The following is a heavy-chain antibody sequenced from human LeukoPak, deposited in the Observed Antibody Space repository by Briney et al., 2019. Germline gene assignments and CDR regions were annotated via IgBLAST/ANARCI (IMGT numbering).Heavy chain of an antibody. J-gene: IGHJ6*02. V-gene: IGHV4-30-4*01. CDR1: GGSISSGDYY. D-gene: IGHD5-18*01. CDR3: ARGGGYSYGNLYYCYSMDV. CDR2: IYYSGST. Sequence: PSETLSLTCTVSGGSISSGDYYWSWIRQPPGKGLEWIGYIYYSGSTYYNPSLKSRVTISVDTSKNQFSLKLSSVTAADTAVYYCARGGGYSYGNLYYCYSMDVWGQGTTVTVSS.